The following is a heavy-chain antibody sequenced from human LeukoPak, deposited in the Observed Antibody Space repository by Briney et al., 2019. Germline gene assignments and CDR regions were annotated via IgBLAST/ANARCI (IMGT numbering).Heavy chain of an antibody. Sequence: SETLSLTCTVSGGSISSYYWSWIRQPPGKGLEWIGYIYYSGSTNCNPSLKSRVTISVDTSKNQFSLKLSSVTAADTAVYYCARAPGIAVFGRQRWFDPWGQGTLVTVSS. CDR2: IYYSGST. CDR1: GGSISSYY. J-gene: IGHJ5*02. CDR3: ARAPGIAVFGRQRWFDP. V-gene: IGHV4-59*01. D-gene: IGHD6-19*01.